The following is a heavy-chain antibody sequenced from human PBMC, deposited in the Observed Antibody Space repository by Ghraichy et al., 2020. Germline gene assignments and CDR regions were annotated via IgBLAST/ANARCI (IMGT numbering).Heavy chain of an antibody. CDR2: IRSKANNYAT. D-gene: IGHD5/OR15-5a*01. J-gene: IGHJ6*02. CDR1: GFTFSGSA. Sequence: LTCAASGFTFSGSAMHWVRQASGKGLEWVGRIRSKANNYATAYAASVKGRFTISRDDSKNTAFLQMNSLTTEDTAVYYCTRRVSTADPTGMDVWGQGTTVTVSS. CDR3: TRRVSTADPTGMDV. V-gene: IGHV3-73*01.